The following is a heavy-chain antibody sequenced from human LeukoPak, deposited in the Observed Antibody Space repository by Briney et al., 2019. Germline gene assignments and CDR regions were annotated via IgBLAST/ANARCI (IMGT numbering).Heavy chain of an antibody. CDR2: ISSRGSII. D-gene: IGHD6-6*01. Sequence: PGGSLRLSCAASGFTFSDYYMSWIRQAPGKGLEWVSYISSRGSIIYYADSVKGRFTISRDNAKNSLYLQMNSLRAEDTAIYYCAGAGDIAARGPNFDYWGQGTLVTVSS. J-gene: IGHJ4*02. V-gene: IGHV3-11*04. CDR3: AGAGDIAARGPNFDY. CDR1: GFTFSDYY.